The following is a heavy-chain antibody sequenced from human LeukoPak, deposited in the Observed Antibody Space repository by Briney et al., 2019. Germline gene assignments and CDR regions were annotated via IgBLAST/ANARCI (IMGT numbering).Heavy chain of an antibody. CDR3: ARGEGESRDGYNRITMWVTDFDY. V-gene: IGHV3-48*03. CDR1: GFTFSSYV. CDR2: ISSSGSTI. D-gene: IGHD5-24*01. Sequence: GGSLRLSCAASGFTFSSYVMSWVRQAPGKGLEWVSYISSSGSTIYYADSVKGRFTISRDNAKNSLYLQMNSLRAEDTAVYYCARGEGESRDGYNRITMWVTDFDYWGQGTLVTVSS. J-gene: IGHJ4*02.